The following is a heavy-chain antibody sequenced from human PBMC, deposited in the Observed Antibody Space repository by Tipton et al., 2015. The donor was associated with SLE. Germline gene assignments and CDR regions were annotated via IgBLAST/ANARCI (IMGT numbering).Heavy chain of an antibody. CDR2: IYYSGST. V-gene: IGHV4-59*01. J-gene: IGHJ6*03. CDR3: ARVEGGIPVYYYYYMDV. Sequence: TLSLTCPVSGDSISSYYWSWIRQPPGKGLEWIGYIYYSGSTNYNPSLKSRATISVDTSKNQFSLKLSSVTAADTAVYYCARVEGGIPVYYYYYMDVWGKGTTVTVSS. CDR1: GDSISSYY. D-gene: IGHD3-16*01.